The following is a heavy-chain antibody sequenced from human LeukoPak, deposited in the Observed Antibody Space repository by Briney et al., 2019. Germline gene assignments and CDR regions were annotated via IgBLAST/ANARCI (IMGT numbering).Heavy chain of an antibody. CDR1: GASISSYY. D-gene: IGHD3-16*01. J-gene: IGHJ3*02. V-gene: IGHV4-59*01. CDR2: IYYSGST. CDR3: ARDGPDMIMFGGHI. Sequence: SETLSLIRTVSGASISSYYWSWIRQPPGKGLDWLGYIYYSGSTNYNPSLKSRVTISVDTSKNQFSLKLSSVTAADTAVYYCARDGPDMIMFGGHIWGQGTMVTVSS.